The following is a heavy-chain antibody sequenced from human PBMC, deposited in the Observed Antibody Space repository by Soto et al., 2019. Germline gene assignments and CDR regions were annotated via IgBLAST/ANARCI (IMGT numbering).Heavy chain of an antibody. Sequence: SETLSLTCAVSGGSISSGGYSWSWIRQPPGKGLEWIGYIYHSGSTYYNPSLKSRVTISVDRSKNQFSLKLSSVTAADTAVYYCARYLYYYDSSGYPSSCWFDPWGQGTLVTVSS. J-gene: IGHJ5*02. CDR3: ARYLYYYDSSGYPSSCWFDP. D-gene: IGHD3-22*01. CDR2: IYHSGST. CDR1: GGSISSGGYS. V-gene: IGHV4-30-2*01.